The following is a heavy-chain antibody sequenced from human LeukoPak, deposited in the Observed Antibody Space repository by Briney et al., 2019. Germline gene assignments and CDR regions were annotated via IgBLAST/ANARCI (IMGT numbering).Heavy chain of an antibody. CDR1: GFTFNTYW. D-gene: IGHD3-9*01. CDR3: ARVKDVNDDIMFHH. V-gene: IGHV3-7*01. Sequence: GGSLRLSCAASGFTFNTYWMNWVRLAPGKGLEWVANIKQDGSQKEYVDSVKGRFTISRDNAKNSLYLQMNSLRAEDTAVYYCARVKDVNDDIMFHHWGQGTLVTVSS. J-gene: IGHJ1*01. CDR2: IKQDGSQK.